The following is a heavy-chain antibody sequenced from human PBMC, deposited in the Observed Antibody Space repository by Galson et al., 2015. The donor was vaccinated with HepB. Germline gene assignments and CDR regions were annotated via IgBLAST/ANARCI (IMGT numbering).Heavy chain of an antibody. Sequence: SLRLSCAASGFTFSSYGMHWVRQAPGQGLEWVAVIWYDGSNTYYADSVKGRFTISRDNSKNTLYLQMNSLRAEDTAVYYCARRLGGVVIDLNYYGMDAWGQGTTVTVSS. J-gene: IGHJ6*02. CDR2: IWYDGSNT. CDR3: ARRLGGVVIDLNYYGMDA. D-gene: IGHD3-3*01. V-gene: IGHV3-33*01. CDR1: GFTFSSYG.